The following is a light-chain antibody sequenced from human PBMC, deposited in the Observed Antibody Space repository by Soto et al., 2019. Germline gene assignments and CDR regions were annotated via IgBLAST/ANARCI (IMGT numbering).Light chain of an antibody. CDR1: QTISSSN. Sequence: EIVLTQSPGTLSLSPGERATLSCRASQTISSSNLAWYQQKPGQAPKVLIYGASSRATGIPDRFSGSGSGTDFTLTISRLEPEDFAVYYCQQYRSSPRTFGQGTKVEIK. J-gene: IGKJ1*01. CDR2: GAS. CDR3: QQYRSSPRT. V-gene: IGKV3-20*01.